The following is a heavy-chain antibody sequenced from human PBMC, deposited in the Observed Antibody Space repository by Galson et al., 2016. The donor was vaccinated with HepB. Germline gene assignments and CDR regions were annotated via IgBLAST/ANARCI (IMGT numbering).Heavy chain of an antibody. CDR3: ARDPQLGSLWYFDL. Sequence: SLRLSCAVSGFNFSDFYMIWIRQAPGKGLEWISYISSRSSYTNYADSVKGRFTISRDNAKNPLYLQMNSLRAEDTAVYYCARDPQLGSLWYFDLWGRGTLVTVSS. CDR1: GFNFSDFY. J-gene: IGHJ2*01. CDR2: ISSRSSYT. V-gene: IGHV3-11*06. D-gene: IGHD1-1*01.